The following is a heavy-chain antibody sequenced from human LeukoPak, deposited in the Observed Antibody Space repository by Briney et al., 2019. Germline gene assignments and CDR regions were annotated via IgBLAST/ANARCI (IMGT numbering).Heavy chain of an antibody. D-gene: IGHD6-19*01. CDR2: ISWNSGTI. V-gene: IGHV3-9*01. CDR3: AKDLSSGRIIDAFDI. Sequence: GGSLRLSCAASGFTYDDYAMHWVRQAPGKGLEWVSGISWNSGTIGYADSVKGRFTISRDNAKNSLYLQMNSLRAEDTALYYCAKDLSSGRIIDAFDIWGQGTMVTVSS. CDR1: GFTYDDYA. J-gene: IGHJ3*02.